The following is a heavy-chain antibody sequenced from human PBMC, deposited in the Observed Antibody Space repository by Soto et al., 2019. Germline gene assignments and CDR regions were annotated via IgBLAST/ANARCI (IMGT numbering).Heavy chain of an antibody. J-gene: IGHJ4*02. D-gene: IGHD1-26*01. CDR1: GYTFTNHG. Sequence: ASMKVSCKASGYTFTNHGISWVRQAPGQGLEWMGWISAYNGNTNYAQKLQGRVTMTTDTSKGTAYMELSSLRFEDTALYYCATEKYGAGRVGVYDWGQGTQVTVSS. CDR2: ISAYNGNT. CDR3: ATEKYGAGRVGVYD. V-gene: IGHV1-18*01.